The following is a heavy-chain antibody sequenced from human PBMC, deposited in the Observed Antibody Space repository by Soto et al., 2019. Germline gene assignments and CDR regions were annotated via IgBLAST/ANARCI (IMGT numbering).Heavy chain of an antibody. V-gene: IGHV3-21*01. D-gene: IGHD4-17*01. CDR3: ARELPVPTTVVPKNYFDY. Sequence: GGSLRLSCAASGFTFSSYSMNWVRQAPGKGLEWVSSISSSSSYIYYADSVKGRFTISRDNAKNSLYLQMNSLRAEDTAVYYCARELPVPTTVVPKNYFDYWGQGTLVTVSS. J-gene: IGHJ4*02. CDR2: ISSSSSYI. CDR1: GFTFSSYS.